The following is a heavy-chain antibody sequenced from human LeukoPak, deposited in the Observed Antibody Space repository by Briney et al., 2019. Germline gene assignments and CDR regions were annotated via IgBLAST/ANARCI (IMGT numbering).Heavy chain of an antibody. CDR1: GYTFTSYG. D-gene: IGHD1-26*01. CDR2: ISAYNGNT. CDR3: AREIVGATTVVDWFDP. V-gene: IGHV1-18*01. Sequence: GASVKVSRKASGYTFTSYGISWVRQAPGQGLEWMGWISAYNGNTNYAQKLQGRVTMTTDTSTSTAYMELRSLRSDDTAVYYCAREIVGATTVVDWFDPWGQGTLVTVSS. J-gene: IGHJ5*02.